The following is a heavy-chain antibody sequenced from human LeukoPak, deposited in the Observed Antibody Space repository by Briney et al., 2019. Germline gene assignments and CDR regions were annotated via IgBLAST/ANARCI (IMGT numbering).Heavy chain of an antibody. Sequence: GGSLRLSCAASGLTFRSYAMNWVRQAPGKGLEWVSAISGSGGSTYYADSVKGRFTISRDNSKNTLYLQMNSLRAEDTAIYYCARDERLLSFLKWGQGTLVTVSS. J-gene: IGHJ4*02. CDR3: ARDERLLSFLK. CDR1: GLTFRSYA. V-gene: IGHV3-23*01. D-gene: IGHD3-3*01. CDR2: ISGSGGST.